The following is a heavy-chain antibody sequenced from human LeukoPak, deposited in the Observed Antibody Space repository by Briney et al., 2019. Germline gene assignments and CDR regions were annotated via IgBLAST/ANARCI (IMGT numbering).Heavy chain of an antibody. Sequence: SETLSLTCTVSGGSISSYYWSWIRRPPGNGLEWIGYIYYSGSTNYNPSLKSRVTISVDTSKNQFSLKLSSVTAADTAVYYCARASGVVVPRRRAHWFDPWGQGTLVTVSS. J-gene: IGHJ5*02. V-gene: IGHV4-59*01. CDR2: IYYSGST. CDR1: GGSISSYY. D-gene: IGHD2-2*01. CDR3: ARASGVVVPRRRAHWFDP.